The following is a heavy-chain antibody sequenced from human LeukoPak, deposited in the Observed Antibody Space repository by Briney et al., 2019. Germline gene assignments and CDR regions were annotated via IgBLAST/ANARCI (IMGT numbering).Heavy chain of an antibody. J-gene: IGHJ5*02. CDR1: GGSISSSSYC. D-gene: IGHD2-21*02. CDR3: ARDDCGGDCYSEEDWFDP. CDR2: IYYSGST. V-gene: IGHV4-39*07. Sequence: SETLSLTCTVSGGSISSSSYCWGWIRQPPGKGLEWIGSIYYSGSTYYNPSLKSRVTISVDTSRNQFSLKLSSVTAADTAVYYCARDDCGGDCYSEEDWFDPWGQGTLVTVSS.